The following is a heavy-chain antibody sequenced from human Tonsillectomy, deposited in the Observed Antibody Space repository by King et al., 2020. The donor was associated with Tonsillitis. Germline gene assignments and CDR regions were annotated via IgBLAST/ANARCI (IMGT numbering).Heavy chain of an antibody. V-gene: IGHV3-33*01. Sequence: VQLVESGGGVVQPGRSLRLSCAASGFTFNSYGMHWVRQAPGKGLEWVAVIWYDGSNKYYEDSVKGRFTISRDNSKNTLYLQMNSLRAEDTAVHYCAGASVPGIDYYYYGMDVWGQGTTVTVSS. CDR1: GFTFNSYG. D-gene: IGHD1-26*01. J-gene: IGHJ6*02. CDR3: AGASVPGIDYYYYGMDV. CDR2: IWYDGSNK.